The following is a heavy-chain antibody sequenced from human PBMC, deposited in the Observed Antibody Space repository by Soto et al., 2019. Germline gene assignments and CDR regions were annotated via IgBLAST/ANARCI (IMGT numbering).Heavy chain of an antibody. D-gene: IGHD5-12*01. CDR3: ARDSPIGSDFSGYDVIDF. V-gene: IGHV1-69*08. CDR1: GGTFSTST. Sequence: QVQLVQSGAEVKEPGSSVKVCCKASGGTFSTSTFTWVRQAPGQGLEWMGRIIPILDTADYAQKFQGSVTITADKSTSTVFMELSSLRSEDTGIYYCARDSPIGSDFSGYDVIDFWGQGTLVTVSP. J-gene: IGHJ4*02. CDR2: IIPILDTA.